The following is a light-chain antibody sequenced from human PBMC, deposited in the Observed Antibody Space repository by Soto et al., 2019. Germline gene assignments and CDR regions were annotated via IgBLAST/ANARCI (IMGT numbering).Light chain of an antibody. CDR1: SSDIGGYNY. Sequence: QSALTQPASVSGSPGRSITISCTGTSSDIGGYNYVSWYQQHPGKAPKLIIYDVSNRPSGVSNRFSGSKSGNTASLTISGLQAGDGADYYWSSYRSVNTLEVFGGGTKPTVL. V-gene: IGLV2-14*03. CDR2: DVS. CDR3: SSYRSVNTLEV. J-gene: IGLJ2*01.